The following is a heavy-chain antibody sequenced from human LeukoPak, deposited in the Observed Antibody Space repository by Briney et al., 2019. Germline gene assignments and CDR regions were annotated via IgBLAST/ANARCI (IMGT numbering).Heavy chain of an antibody. V-gene: IGHV1-18*01. D-gene: IGHD6-6*01. CDR2: ISAYNGNT. Sequence: ASVKVSCKASGYTFTGYGISWVRQAPGQGLEWMGWISAYNGNTNYAQKLQGRVTMTTDASTSTAYMELRSLRSDDTAVYYCARYSSSAPYYYYYYGMDVWGQGTTVTVSS. J-gene: IGHJ6*02. CDR3: ARYSSSAPYYYYYYGMDV. CDR1: GYTFTGYG.